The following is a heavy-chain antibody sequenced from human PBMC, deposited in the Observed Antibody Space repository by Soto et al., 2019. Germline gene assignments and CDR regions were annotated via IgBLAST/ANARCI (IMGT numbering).Heavy chain of an antibody. CDR1: GYTFTSYY. J-gene: IGHJ5*02. D-gene: IGHD4-17*01. V-gene: IGHV1-46*01. CDR3: ARGIMNTVTRWGWLDP. Sequence: ASVKVSCKASGYTFTSYYMHWVRQAPGQGLEWMGIINPSGGSTSYAQKFQGRVTMTRDTSTSTVYMELSSLRSEDTAVYYCARGIMNTVTRWGWLDPWGQGTMVTVYS. CDR2: INPSGGST.